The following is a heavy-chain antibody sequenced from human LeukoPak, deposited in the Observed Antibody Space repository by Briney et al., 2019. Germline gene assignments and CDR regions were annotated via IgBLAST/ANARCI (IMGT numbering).Heavy chain of an antibody. CDR1: GFTFSSYG. V-gene: IGHV3-30*03. J-gene: IGHJ3*02. D-gene: IGHD3-22*01. CDR2: ISYDGSNK. Sequence: GGSLRLSCAASGFTFSSYGMHWVRQAPGKGLEWVAVISYDGSNKYYADSVKGRFTISRDNSKNTLYLQMNSLRAEETAVYYCARDYDSSGYYDAFDIWGQGTMVTVSS. CDR3: ARDYDSSGYYDAFDI.